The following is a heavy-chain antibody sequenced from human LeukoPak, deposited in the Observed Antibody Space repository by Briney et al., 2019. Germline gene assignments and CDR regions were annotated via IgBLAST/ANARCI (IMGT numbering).Heavy chain of an antibody. V-gene: IGHV4-4*07. D-gene: IGHD3-22*01. CDR2: IYTSGST. J-gene: IGHJ4*01. CDR1: GGSISSYY. CDR3: ARRGDSSVYNPYYFDY. Sequence: SETLSLTCTVSGGSISSYYWSWIRQPAGKGLEWIGRIYTSGSTNYNPSLKSRVTMSVDTSKNQFSLKLSSVTAADTAVYYCARRGDSSVYNPYYFDYGAKEPLATVSS.